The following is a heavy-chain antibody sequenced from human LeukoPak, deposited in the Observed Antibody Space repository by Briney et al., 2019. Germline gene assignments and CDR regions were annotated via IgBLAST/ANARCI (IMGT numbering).Heavy chain of an antibody. Sequence: SVKVSCKASGGTFSNYAISWVRQAPGQGLEWMGGIIPIFGTANYAQKFQGRVTITADESTSTAYMELSSLRSEDTAVYYCTKGGLKVDHWYYYYMDVWGKGTTVTTSS. J-gene: IGHJ6*03. CDR3: TKGGLKVDHWYYYYMDV. CDR1: GGTFSNYA. CDR2: IIPIFGTA. V-gene: IGHV1-69*13.